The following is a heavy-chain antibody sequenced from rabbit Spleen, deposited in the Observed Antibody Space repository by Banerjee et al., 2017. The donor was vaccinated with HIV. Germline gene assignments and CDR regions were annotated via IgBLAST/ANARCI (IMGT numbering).Heavy chain of an antibody. D-gene: IGHD1-1*01. CDR2: IYTGSSGRT. Sequence: QEQLEESGGDLVQPEGSLTLTCTASGFSSSSSYWISWVRQAPGKGPEWIACIYTGSSGRTYYASWAKGRFTISKTSSTTVTLQMTSLTAADTATYFCARDGGYSVFNLWGPGTLVTVS. CDR3: ARDGGYSVFNL. CDR1: GFSSSSSYW. V-gene: IGHV1S45*01. J-gene: IGHJ4*01.